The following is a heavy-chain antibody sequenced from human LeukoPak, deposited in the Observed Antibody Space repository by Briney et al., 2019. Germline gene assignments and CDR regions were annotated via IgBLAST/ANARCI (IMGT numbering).Heavy chain of an antibody. D-gene: IGHD3-22*01. CDR3: AKDPDDSSGYYTH. CDR2: IKPDGTTK. J-gene: IGHJ4*02. V-gene: IGHV3-7*03. Sequence: GGSLRLSCAASGFPFSSYSMTWVRQAPGKGLEWVANIKPDGTTKFYVDSVKGRFTISRDNALNSLYLQMNSLRAEDTAVYYCAKDPDDSSGYYTHWGQGTLVTVSS. CDR1: GFPFSSYS.